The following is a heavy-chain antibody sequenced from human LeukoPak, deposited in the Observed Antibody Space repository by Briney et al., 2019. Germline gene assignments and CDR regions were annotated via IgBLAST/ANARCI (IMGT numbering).Heavy chain of an antibody. D-gene: IGHD2-2*01. CDR1: GYTFTSYG. J-gene: IGHJ4*02. Sequence: GASVKVSCKASGYTFTSYGISWVRQAPGQGLEWMGWISAYNGNTNYAQKLQGRVTMTTDTSTSTAYMELRSLRSDDTAVYYCARVGQDIVVVPAAMGSYSSSWAFDYWGQGTLVTVSS. V-gene: IGHV1-18*01. CDR3: ARVGQDIVVVPAAMGSYSSSWAFDY. CDR2: ISAYNGNT.